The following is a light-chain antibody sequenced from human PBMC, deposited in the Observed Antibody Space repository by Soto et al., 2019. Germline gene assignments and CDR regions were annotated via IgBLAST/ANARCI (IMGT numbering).Light chain of an antibody. Sequence: EIVLTQSPVTLSLSPGQRATLSCRASVMISTYVAWYQQKPGQAPRLLIYDASNRDTDVPARFSGSGSGTDFTLTISALAPEDFSVYYCQERSHWTFGRGTKVEI. J-gene: IGKJ1*01. CDR3: QERSHWT. V-gene: IGKV3-11*01. CDR2: DAS. CDR1: VMISTY.